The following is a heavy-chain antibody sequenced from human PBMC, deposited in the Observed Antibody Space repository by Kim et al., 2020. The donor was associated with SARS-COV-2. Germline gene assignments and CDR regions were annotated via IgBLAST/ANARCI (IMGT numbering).Heavy chain of an antibody. V-gene: IGHV6-1*01. D-gene: IGHD1-1*01. CDR1: GDSVSSNSAA. J-gene: IGHJ6*02. Sequence: SQTLSLTCAISGDSVSSNSAAWNWIRQSPSRGLEWLGRTYYRSKWYNDYAVSVKSRITINPDTSKNQFSLQLNSVTPEDTAVYYCARDRALEGHYYYYYYGMDVWGQGTTVTVSS. CDR3: ARDRALEGHYYYYYYGMDV. CDR2: TYYRSKWYN.